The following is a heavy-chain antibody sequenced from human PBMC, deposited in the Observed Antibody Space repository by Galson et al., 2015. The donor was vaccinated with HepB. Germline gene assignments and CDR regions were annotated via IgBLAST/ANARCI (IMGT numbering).Heavy chain of an antibody. CDR1: GDSVSSRTAS. D-gene: IGHD1-1*01. J-gene: IGHJ4*02. Sequence: CAISGDSVSSRTASWNWIRQSPSRGLEWLGRTYYRSKWYSEYSASVRGRMTISPDTSENQFSLHLSSVTPEDTAIYFCARAWTSSPSTRKTDHFDYWGQGTLVTVSA. CDR3: ARAWTSSPSTRKTDHFDY. CDR2: TYYRSKWYS. V-gene: IGHV6-1*01.